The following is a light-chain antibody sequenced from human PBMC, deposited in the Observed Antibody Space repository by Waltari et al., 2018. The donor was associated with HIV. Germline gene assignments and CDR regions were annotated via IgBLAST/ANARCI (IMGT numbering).Light chain of an antibody. CDR3: TSYASSSSLL. CDR2: EVR. CDR1: SNDVGGYNY. V-gene: IGLV2-14*01. Sequence: QSALTPPATVCGSPGQPITISCTGGSNDVGGYNYVSSYQHLPGKAPKLIIYEVRNRPSGVSNRFSGSKSGNTASLTISGLQAEDEADYYCTSYASSSSLLFGGGTKLTVL. J-gene: IGLJ2*01.